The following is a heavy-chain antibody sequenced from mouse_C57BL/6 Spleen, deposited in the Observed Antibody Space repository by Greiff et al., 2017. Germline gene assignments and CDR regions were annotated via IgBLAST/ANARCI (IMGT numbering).Heavy chain of an antibody. CDR2: IRLKSDNYAT. Sequence: EVMLVESGGGLVQPGGSMKLSCVASGFTFSNYWMNWVRQSPEKGLEWVAQIRLKSDNYATHYAESVKGRFTISRDDSKSSVYLQMNNLRAEDTGIYYCTDYYGPYWYFDVWGTGTTVTVSS. CDR3: TDYYGPYWYFDV. J-gene: IGHJ1*03. D-gene: IGHD1-1*01. V-gene: IGHV6-3*01. CDR1: GFTFSNYW.